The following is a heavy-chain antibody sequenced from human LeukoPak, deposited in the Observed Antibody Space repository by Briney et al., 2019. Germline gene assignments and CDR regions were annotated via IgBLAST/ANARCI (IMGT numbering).Heavy chain of an antibody. CDR1: GFTFSSFA. CDR2: IIGRGDGT. CDR3: AKAEYCSSTTCYAFDV. Sequence: GGSLRLSCSASGFTFSSFAISWVRPGPGKGLEWVASIIGRGDGTSYPDSVKGRFTISSDNTKNTLYLQMNSLRAEDTAVYYCAKAEYCSSTTCYAFDVWGQGTMVTVSS. D-gene: IGHD2-2*01. V-gene: IGHV3-23*01. J-gene: IGHJ3*01.